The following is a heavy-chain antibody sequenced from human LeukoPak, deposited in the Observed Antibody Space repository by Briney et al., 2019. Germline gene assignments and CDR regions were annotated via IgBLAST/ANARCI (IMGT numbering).Heavy chain of an antibody. D-gene: IGHD3-10*01. CDR1: GGSFSGYY. J-gene: IGHJ6*03. V-gene: IGHV4-34*01. Sequence: SETLSLTCAVYGGSFSGYYWSWIRQPPGKGLEWIGEINHSGSTNYNPSLKSRVTISVDTSKNQFSLKPSSVTAADTAVYYCARLSGFGEFPYYYYYMDVWGKGTTVTVSS. CDR3: ARLSGFGEFPYYYYYMDV. CDR2: INHSGST.